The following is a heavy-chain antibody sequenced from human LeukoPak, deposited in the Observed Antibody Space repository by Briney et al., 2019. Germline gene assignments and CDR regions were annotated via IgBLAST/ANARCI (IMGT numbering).Heavy chain of an antibody. Sequence: PGGSLRLSCAASGVTFSSYAMSWVRQAPGKGVEWVSAISGSAGSTYYADCVKGRFTISRDNSQNTLYLQMNSLRAEDTAVYYCAFHYDILTGFDYFDYWGQGTLVTVSS. CDR2: ISGSAGST. D-gene: IGHD3-9*01. V-gene: IGHV3-23*01. CDR1: GVTFSSYA. J-gene: IGHJ4*02. CDR3: AFHYDILTGFDYFDY.